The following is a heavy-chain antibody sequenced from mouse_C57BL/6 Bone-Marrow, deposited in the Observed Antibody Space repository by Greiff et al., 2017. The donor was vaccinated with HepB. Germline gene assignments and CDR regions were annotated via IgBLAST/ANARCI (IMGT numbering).Heavy chain of an antibody. CDR3: ARYYYGSSY. CDR1: GYTFTSYW. Sequence: QVQLQQPGAELVMPGASVQLSCKASGYTFTSYWMHWVKQRPGQGLEWIGEIDPSDSYTNYNQKFKGKSTLTVDKSSSTAYMQLSSLTSEDSAVYYCARYYYGSSYWGQGTTLTVSS. V-gene: IGHV1-69*01. CDR2: IDPSDSYT. J-gene: IGHJ2*01. D-gene: IGHD1-1*01.